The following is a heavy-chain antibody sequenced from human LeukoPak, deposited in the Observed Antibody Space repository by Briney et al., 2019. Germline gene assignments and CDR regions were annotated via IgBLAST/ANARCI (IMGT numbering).Heavy chain of an antibody. CDR1: GFTFSNYA. J-gene: IGHJ4*02. D-gene: IGHD6-6*01. V-gene: IGHV3-30*04. CDR2: TSYDESNK. Sequence: PGGSLRLSCAASGFTFSNYAMHWVRQAPGKGLEWVAVTSYDESNKYYADSVKGRFTISRDNSKKTLYLQMNSLRGEDTAVYYWARVAVSSSPAYFDYGGQETLFIVS. CDR3: ARVAVSSSPAYFDY.